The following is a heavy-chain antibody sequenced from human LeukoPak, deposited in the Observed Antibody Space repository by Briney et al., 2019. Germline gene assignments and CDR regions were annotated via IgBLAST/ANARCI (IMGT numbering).Heavy chain of an antibody. CDR1: GGSFSGYY. D-gene: IGHD6-13*01. J-gene: IGHJ4*02. CDR3: ARAAAAGTDY. Sequence: SETLSLTCAVYGGSFSGYYLGWIRQPPGKGLEWIGNIYYTGSTYYNASLQSRVTISIDMSKNQFSLKLSSVTAAVSAVYYCARAAAAGTDYWGQGTLVTVSS. CDR2: IYYTGST. V-gene: IGHV4-34*01.